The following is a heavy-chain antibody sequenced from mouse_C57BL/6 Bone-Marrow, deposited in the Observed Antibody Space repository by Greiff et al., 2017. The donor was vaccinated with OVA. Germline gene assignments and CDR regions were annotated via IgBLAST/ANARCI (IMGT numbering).Heavy chain of an antibody. CDR3: ASSYPFAY. V-gene: IGHV1-20*01. CDR2: INPYNGDT. J-gene: IGHJ3*01. CDR1: GYSFTGYF. Sequence: VQLKQSGPELVKPGDSVKISCKASGYSFTGYFMNWVMQSHGKSLEWIGRINPYNGDTFYNQKFKGKATLTVDKSSSTAHMELRSLTSEDSAVYYCASSYPFAYWGQGTLVTVSA. D-gene: IGHD1-1*01.